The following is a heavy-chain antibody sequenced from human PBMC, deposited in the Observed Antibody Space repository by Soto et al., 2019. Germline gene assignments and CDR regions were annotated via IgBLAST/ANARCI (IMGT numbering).Heavy chain of an antibody. V-gene: IGHV3-30-3*01. CDR1: GFTFSSYA. CDR3: ARGRLGLDWFDP. J-gene: IGHJ5*02. CDR2: ISYDGSNK. D-gene: IGHD6-19*01. Sequence: QVQLVESGGGVVQPGRSLRLSCAASGFTFSSYAMHWVRQAPGKGLEWVAVISYDGSNKYYADSVKGRFTISRDNSKNTLYLQMNSLRAEDTAVYYCARGRLGLDWFDPWGQGTLVTVSS.